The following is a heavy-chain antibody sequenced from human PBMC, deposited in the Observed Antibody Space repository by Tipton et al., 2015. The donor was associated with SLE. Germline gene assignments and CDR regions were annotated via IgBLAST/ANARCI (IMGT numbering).Heavy chain of an antibody. CDR2: ISGSGGST. J-gene: IGHJ4*02. CDR1: GFTFSSYA. D-gene: IGHD1-14*01. Sequence: SLRLSCAASGFTFSSYAVSWVRQAPGKGLEWVSAISGSGGSTYYADSVKGRFTISRDNSKNTLYLQMNSLRAEDTAVYYCAKGVSGGQPGALDYWGQGTLVTVSS. V-gene: IGHV3-23*01. CDR3: AKGVSGGQPGALDY.